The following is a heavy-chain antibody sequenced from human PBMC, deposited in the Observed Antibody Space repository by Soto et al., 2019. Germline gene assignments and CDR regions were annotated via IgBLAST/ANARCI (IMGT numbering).Heavy chain of an antibody. V-gene: IGHV3-30-3*01. Sequence: GGSLRLSCAASGFTFRSYAMHWVRQAPGKGLEWVAVISYDGSNKYYADSVKGRFTISRDNSKNTLYLQMNSLRAEDTAVYYCASSVQLAGDYYGMDVWGQGTTVTVSS. CDR2: ISYDGSNK. CDR1: GFTFRSYA. CDR3: ASSVQLAGDYYGMDV. J-gene: IGHJ6*02. D-gene: IGHD5-18*01.